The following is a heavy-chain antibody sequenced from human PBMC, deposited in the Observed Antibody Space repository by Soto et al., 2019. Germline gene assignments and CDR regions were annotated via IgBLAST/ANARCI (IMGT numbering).Heavy chain of an antibody. Sequence: EVQLVDSGGGLVQPGGSLRLSCAASGFTFSGYAMHWVRQASGKGLEWVGRIRTKANNYSTASAASVRGRFTISRADSNNTAYQQMNIQKTEHTPLYYCTTRDYNNPLYYAFDIWGQGTMVTVSS. CDR3: TTRDYNNPLYYAFDI. J-gene: IGHJ3*02. D-gene: IGHD4-4*01. CDR2: IRTKANNYST. CDR1: GFTFSGYA. V-gene: IGHV3-73*01.